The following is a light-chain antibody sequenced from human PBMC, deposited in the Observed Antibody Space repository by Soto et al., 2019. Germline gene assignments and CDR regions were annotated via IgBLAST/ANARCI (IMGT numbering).Light chain of an antibody. V-gene: IGKV3-15*01. CDR1: QSVNSS. J-gene: IGKJ1*01. CDR2: GAS. Sequence: EILMTQSPATLSVSPGERATLSCRASQSVNSSLAWYQQKPGQAPRLLIYGASTRATGVPARFTGSGSGTEFILTITSLQSDDSAVYYCQEYNTSPWTFGQGTKVDIK. CDR3: QEYNTSPWT.